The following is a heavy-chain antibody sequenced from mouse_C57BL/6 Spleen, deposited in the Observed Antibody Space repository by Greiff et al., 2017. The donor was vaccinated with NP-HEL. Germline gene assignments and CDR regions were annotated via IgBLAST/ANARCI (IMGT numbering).Heavy chain of an antibody. D-gene: IGHD2-2*01. J-gene: IGHJ1*03. Sequence: QVQLQQPGAELVKPGASVKVSCKASGYTFTSYWMHWVKQRPGQGLEWIGRIHPSDSDTNYNQKFKGKATWTVDKSSSTAYMQLSSLTSEDSAVYYCAPIYYGYDSYFDVWGTGTTVTVSS. V-gene: IGHV1-74*01. CDR2: IHPSDSDT. CDR1: GYTFTSYW. CDR3: APIYYGYDSYFDV.